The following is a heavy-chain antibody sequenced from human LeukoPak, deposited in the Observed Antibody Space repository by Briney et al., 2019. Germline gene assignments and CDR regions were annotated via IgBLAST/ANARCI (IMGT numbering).Heavy chain of an antibody. V-gene: IGHV1-2*06. CDR1: GGTFTGYY. CDR2: INPNSGGT. D-gene: IGHD7-27*01. CDR3: ASRGLGKAWVAFDI. Sequence: ASVKVSCKASGGTFTGYYMHWVRQAPGQGLEWMGRINPNSGGTNYAQKFQGRVTMTRDTSISTAYMELSRLRSDDTAVYYCASRGLGKAWVAFDIWGQGTMVTVSS. J-gene: IGHJ3*02.